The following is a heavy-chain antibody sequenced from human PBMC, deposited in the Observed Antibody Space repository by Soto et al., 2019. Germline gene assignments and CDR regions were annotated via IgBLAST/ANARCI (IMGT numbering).Heavy chain of an antibody. D-gene: IGHD3-10*01. CDR1: GGTFNTYA. J-gene: IGHJ4*02. CDR2: ISPMFGAA. CDR3: AREVQVHTPAFVY. V-gene: IGHV1-69*19. Sequence: QVQLVQAGAEMKKPGSSVKVSCQSSGGTFNTYAMNWVRQAPGQGAEWMGDISPMFGAANYETKFQGRVTSTAAESTGTSYMQLSSLPSEDTALYFCAREVQVHTPAFVYWGQGTLVTVSS.